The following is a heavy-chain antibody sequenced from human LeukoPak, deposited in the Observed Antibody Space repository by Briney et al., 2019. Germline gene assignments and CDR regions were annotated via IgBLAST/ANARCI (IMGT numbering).Heavy chain of an antibody. Sequence: GGSLRLSCAASGFTFSSYAMHWVRQAPGKGLEWVSIISYDGNNKYYADSVKGRFTISRDNSKNTLYSQMNSLRADDTAVYYCAREPYSSGWYKYFQHWGQGTLVTVSS. J-gene: IGHJ1*01. CDR3: AREPYSSGWYKYFQH. D-gene: IGHD6-19*01. CDR1: GFTFSSYA. CDR2: ISYDGNNK. V-gene: IGHV3-30*04.